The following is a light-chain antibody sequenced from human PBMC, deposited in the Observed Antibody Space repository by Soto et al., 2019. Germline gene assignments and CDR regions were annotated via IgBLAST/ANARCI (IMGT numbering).Light chain of an antibody. CDR1: QSVNFN. CDR3: QQYNNWPRT. CDR2: GAS. V-gene: IGKV3-15*01. Sequence: EIVMTQSPATLSVAPGERATLSCRASQSVNFNLAWYQQKPGQAPSLLIYGASTRATGFPARFSGFGSRTEFTLTINSLQSEDFAVYYCQQYNNWPRTFGQGTKVEIK. J-gene: IGKJ1*01.